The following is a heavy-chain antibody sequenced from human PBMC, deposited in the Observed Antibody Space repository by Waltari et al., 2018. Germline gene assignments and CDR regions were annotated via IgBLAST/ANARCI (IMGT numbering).Heavy chain of an antibody. CDR1: GGSISHYY. V-gene: IGHV4-59*08. J-gene: IGHJ4*02. Sequence: QVQLQESGPGLVKPSETLSLTCTASGGSISHYYWSWLRQPPGKGLQWIGFIYYNRSTNYNPSLKNQVTISVNTSKNQYAQRLSSVTAADTAVYYCARHLDQTYGYMSFFDNWCLGTRVTVSS. CDR2: IYYNRST. D-gene: IGHD5-18*01. CDR3: ARHLDQTYGYMSFFDN.